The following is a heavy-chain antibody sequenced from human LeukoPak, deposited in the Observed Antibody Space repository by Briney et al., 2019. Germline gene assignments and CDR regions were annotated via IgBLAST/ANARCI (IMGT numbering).Heavy chain of an antibody. V-gene: IGHV3-23*01. CDR1: GFTFSSYA. J-gene: IGHJ3*02. D-gene: IGHD4-17*01. CDR3: ANWDYGDYLGDSFDI. Sequence: PGGSLRLSCAASGFTFSSYAMSWVRQAPGKGLEWVSAISGSGGSTYYADSVKGRFTISRDNSKNTLYLQMNSLRAEDTAVYYCANWDYGDYLGDSFDIWGQGTMVTVSS. CDR2: ISGSGGST.